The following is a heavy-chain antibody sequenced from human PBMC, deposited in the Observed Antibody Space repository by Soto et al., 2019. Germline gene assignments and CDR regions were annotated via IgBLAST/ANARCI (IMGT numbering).Heavy chain of an antibody. CDR1: GGSVSSYY. CDR3: ARDLDMRAFDP. CDR2: IYYSGST. J-gene: IGHJ5*02. V-gene: IGHV4-59*02. Sequence: PSETLSLTCAVSGGSVSSYYWSWSRQPPGKGLEWIGYIYYSGSTNYNPSLKSRVTISVDTSKNQFSLKLSSVTAADTAVYYCARDLDMRAFDPWGQGTLVTVSS.